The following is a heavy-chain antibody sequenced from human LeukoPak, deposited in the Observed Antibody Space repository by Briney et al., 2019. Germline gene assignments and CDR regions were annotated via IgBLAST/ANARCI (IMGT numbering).Heavy chain of an antibody. Sequence: SETLSLTCTVSGASMTNFYWTWIRRPPGKPLECLGHIYHSGNSNYNPSLKSRVTISVDTSKNQFSLKMNSVTAGDTAIYYCASQRYSRTGRFGYWGQGVLVTVSS. D-gene: IGHD6-13*01. V-gene: IGHV4-59*08. CDR3: ASQRYSRTGRFGY. CDR1: GASMTNFY. CDR2: IYHSGNS. J-gene: IGHJ4*02.